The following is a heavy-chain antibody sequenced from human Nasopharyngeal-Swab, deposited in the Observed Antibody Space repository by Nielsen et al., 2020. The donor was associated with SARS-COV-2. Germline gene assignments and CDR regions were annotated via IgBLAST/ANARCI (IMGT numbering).Heavy chain of an antibody. V-gene: IGHV3-13*01. D-gene: IGHD3-16*01. CDR3: ARAAFGGTFYYYYGMDV. J-gene: IGHJ6*02. Sequence: GGSLRLSCAASGFTFSSYDMHWVRQATGKGLEWVSAIGTAGDTYSPGSVKGRFTISRENAKNSLYLQMNSLRAGDTAVYYCARAAFGGTFYYYYGMDVWGQGTTVTVSS. CDR2: IGTAGDT. CDR1: GFTFSSYD.